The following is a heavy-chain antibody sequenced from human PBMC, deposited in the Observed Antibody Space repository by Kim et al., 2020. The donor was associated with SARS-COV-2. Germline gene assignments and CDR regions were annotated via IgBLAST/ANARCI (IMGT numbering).Heavy chain of an antibody. D-gene: IGHD2-8*02. Sequence: GGSLRLSCAASGFTFDDYAMHWVRQAPGQGLEWVSGISWNSGTIGYADSVKGRFTISRDNAKNSLYLQMNSLRAEDTALYYCAKIRWDFTDYGMDVWGQGTTVTVSS. J-gene: IGHJ6*02. V-gene: IGHV3-9*01. CDR2: ISWNSGTI. CDR1: GFTFDDYA. CDR3: AKIRWDFTDYGMDV.